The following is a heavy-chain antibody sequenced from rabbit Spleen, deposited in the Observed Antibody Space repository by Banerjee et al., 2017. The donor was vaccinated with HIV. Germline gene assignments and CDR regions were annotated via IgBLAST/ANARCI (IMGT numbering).Heavy chain of an antibody. V-gene: IGHV1S40*01. Sequence: QSLEESGGDLVKPEESLTLTCTASGFSFSNKAVMCWVRQAPGKGLEWITCINAVTGKAVYANWAKGRSTFSKTSSTTVTLQMTSLTAADTATYFCARDSGSSFSSYGMDLWGPGTLVTVS. CDR3: ARDSGSSFSSYGMDL. J-gene: IGHJ6*01. CDR2: INAVTGKA. CDR1: GFSFSNKAV. D-gene: IGHD8-1*01.